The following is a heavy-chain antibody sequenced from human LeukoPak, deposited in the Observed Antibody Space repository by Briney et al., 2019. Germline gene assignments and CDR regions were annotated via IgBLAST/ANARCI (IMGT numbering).Heavy chain of an antibody. Sequence: PSETLSLTCTVSGGSISSGSYYWSWIRQPAGKGLEWIGRIYTSGSTNYNPSLKSRVTISVDTSKNQFSLKLSSVTAADTAVYYCARGRLSGSYYGYYYYYMDVWGKGTTVTISS. CDR1: GGSISSGSYY. J-gene: IGHJ6*03. D-gene: IGHD1-26*01. CDR2: IYTSGST. CDR3: ARGRLSGSYYGYYYYYMDV. V-gene: IGHV4-61*02.